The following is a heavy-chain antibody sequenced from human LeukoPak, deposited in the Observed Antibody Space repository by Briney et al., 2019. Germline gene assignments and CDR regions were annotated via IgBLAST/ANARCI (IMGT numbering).Heavy chain of an antibody. CDR2: ISGGGGST. CDR3: ARAGEVDATLVSQFDY. J-gene: IGHJ4*02. CDR1: GFTFSNYG. V-gene: IGHV3-23*01. D-gene: IGHD1-26*01. Sequence: PGGSLRLSCAASGFTFSNYGMSWVRQAPGKGLEWVSAISGGGGSTYYADSVKGRFTISRDNSKNTLYLQMNSLRAEDTAVYYCARAGEVDATLVSQFDYWGQGTLVTVSS.